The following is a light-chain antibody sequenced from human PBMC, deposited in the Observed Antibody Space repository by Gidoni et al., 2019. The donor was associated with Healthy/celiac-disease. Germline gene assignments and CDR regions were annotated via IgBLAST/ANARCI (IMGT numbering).Light chain of an antibody. V-gene: IGKV3-11*01. CDR3: QQRRNWPIT. CDR1: QSVTSY. J-gene: IGKJ5*01. CDR2: DAS. Sequence: EIVLTQSPATLSLSSGERATLSCRASQSVTSYLAWYQQKPGQAPRLLIYDASNRATGIPARFSGSGSGEDFTLTISSQEPEDFAVYYCQQRRNWPITFGQGTRLEIK.